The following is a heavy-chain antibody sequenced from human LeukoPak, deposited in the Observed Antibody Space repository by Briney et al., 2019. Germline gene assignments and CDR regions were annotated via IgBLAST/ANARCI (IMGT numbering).Heavy chain of an antibody. CDR2: IYYSGST. V-gene: IGHV4-59*08. Sequence: SETLSLTCTVSGGSISSYYWSWIRQPPGKGLEWIGYIYYSGSTNYNPSLKSRVTMSVDTSKSQFSLKLTSVTAADTAMYYCASVRYCSSTSCYGVAHDAFDIWGQGTMVTVSS. D-gene: IGHD2-2*01. CDR3: ASVRYCSSTSCYGVAHDAFDI. J-gene: IGHJ3*02. CDR1: GGSISSYY.